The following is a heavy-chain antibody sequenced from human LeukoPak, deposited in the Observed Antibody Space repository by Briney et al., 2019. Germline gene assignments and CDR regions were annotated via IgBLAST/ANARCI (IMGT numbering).Heavy chain of an antibody. Sequence: GGFLRLSCAASGFTFSSYSMNWVRQAPGKGLEWVSSISSSSSYIYYADSVKGRFTISRDNAKNSLYLQMNSLRAEDTAVYYCARVLSKVLDYWGQGTLVTVSS. J-gene: IGHJ4*02. CDR2: ISSSSSYI. CDR3: ARVLSKVLDY. V-gene: IGHV3-21*01. CDR1: GFTFSSYS.